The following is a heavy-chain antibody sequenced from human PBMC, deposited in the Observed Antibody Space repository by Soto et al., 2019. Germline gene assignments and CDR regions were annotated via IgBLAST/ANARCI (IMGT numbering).Heavy chain of an antibody. CDR3: ASIYYDSSGYSHWGTFDY. CDR2: IIPIFGTA. D-gene: IGHD3-22*01. J-gene: IGHJ4*02. V-gene: IGHV1-69*01. Sequence: QVQLVQSGAEVKKPGSSVKVSCKASGGTFSSYAISWVRQAPGQGLEWMGGIIPIFGTANYAQKFQGRVTITADESTSTAYMELSSLRSEDTAVYYCASIYYDSSGYSHWGTFDYWCQGTLVTVSS. CDR1: GGTFSSYA.